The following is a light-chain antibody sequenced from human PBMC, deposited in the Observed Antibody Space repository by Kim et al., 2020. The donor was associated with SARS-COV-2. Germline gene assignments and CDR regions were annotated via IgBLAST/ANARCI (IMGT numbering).Light chain of an antibody. J-gene: IGKJ2*01. CDR2: GAF. V-gene: IGKV3-20*01. CDR3: QQYGDSHQT. Sequence: PGAGATLSCRANQRVSGNYLAWYQQKPGLAPRLLIYGAFSRATGIPDRFRGGGSGTDFTLTITALEPEDFAVYYCQQYGDSHQTFGQGTKLE. CDR1: QRVSGNY.